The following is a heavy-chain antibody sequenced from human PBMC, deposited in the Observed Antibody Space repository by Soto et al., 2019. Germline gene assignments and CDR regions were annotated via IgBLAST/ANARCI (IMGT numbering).Heavy chain of an antibody. D-gene: IGHD2-21*01. Sequence: QVQLVQSGAEVKKPGASVRVSCKTSGYTFTNYDINWVRQAPGQGLEWMGWMNPKSGYTGFAEKLRGRVTMSRDTPIATAYMELSSLKFEDTAASYCVRTAGDLDVWVQGTTVTVSS. V-gene: IGHV1-8*01. CDR2: MNPKSGYT. CDR3: VRTAGDLDV. CDR1: GYTFTNYD. J-gene: IGHJ6*02.